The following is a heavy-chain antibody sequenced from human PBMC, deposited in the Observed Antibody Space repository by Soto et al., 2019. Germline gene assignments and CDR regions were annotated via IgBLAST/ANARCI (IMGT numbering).Heavy chain of an antibody. CDR1: GLIFSNYR. CDR2: ISTDGSIT. CDR3: ARDTDGLHY. J-gene: IGHJ4*02. V-gene: IGHV3-74*01. Sequence: EVQLVESGGGSVQPGGSLRLSCAASGLIFSNYRMHWVRQAPGKGLVWVSCISTDGSITNYADSVKGRFTVSRDNAKNTLYLQMNSLRAEDTALYYCARDTDGLHYWGQGTMVTVSS.